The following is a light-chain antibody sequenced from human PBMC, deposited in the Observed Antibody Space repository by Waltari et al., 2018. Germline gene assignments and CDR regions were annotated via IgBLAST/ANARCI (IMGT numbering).Light chain of an antibody. CDR2: GAS. CDR1: QSIHDN. V-gene: IGKV3-15*01. Sequence: EIVMTQSPATLSVSQGERATLYCRASQSIHDNLAWYQQKPGQAPRLLIYGASTRATGTPARSGGGGSGAESILPFTSRHSKDCAVYYGQQNKVWPPLPFAGGTKVRSN. CDR3: QQNKVWPPLP. J-gene: IGKJ4*01.